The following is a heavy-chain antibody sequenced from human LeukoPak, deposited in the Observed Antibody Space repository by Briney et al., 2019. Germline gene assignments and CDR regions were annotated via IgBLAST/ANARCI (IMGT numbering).Heavy chain of an antibody. V-gene: IGHV4-39*07. D-gene: IGHD4-23*01. Sequence: SETLSLTCTVSGGSISSSSYYWGWIRQPPGKGLEWIGSIYYSGSTNYNPSLKSRVTISVDTSKNQFSLKLSSVTAADTAVYYCARGTRNSQRLTVVVDYWGQGTLVTVSS. J-gene: IGHJ4*02. CDR2: IYYSGST. CDR3: ARGTRNSQRLTVVVDY. CDR1: GGSISSSSYY.